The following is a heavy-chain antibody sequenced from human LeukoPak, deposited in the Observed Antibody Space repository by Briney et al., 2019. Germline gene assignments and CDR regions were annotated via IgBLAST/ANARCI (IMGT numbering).Heavy chain of an antibody. CDR1: GYSISSGYY. Sequence: SETLSLTCAVSGYSISSGYYWGWIRQPPGKGLEWIGYIYYSGSTNYNPSLKSRVTISVDTSKNQFSLKLSSVTAADTAVYYCARALVRRGIQLWLGAFDIWGQGTMVTVSS. CDR3: ARALVRRGIQLWLGAFDI. V-gene: IGHV4-38-2*01. CDR2: IYYSGST. D-gene: IGHD5-18*01. J-gene: IGHJ3*02.